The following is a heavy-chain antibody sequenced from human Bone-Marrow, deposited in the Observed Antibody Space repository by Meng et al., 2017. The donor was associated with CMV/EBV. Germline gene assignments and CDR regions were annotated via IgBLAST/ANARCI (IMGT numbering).Heavy chain of an antibody. CDR2: ISWNSGSI. V-gene: IGHV3-20*04. CDR3: ARGRWYYDFWSGYYGEFPFQH. D-gene: IGHD3-3*01. Sequence: GESLKISCAASGFTFDDYGMSWVRQAPGKGLEWVSGISWNSGSIGYADSVKGRFTISRDNAKNSLYLQMNSLRAEDTAVYYCARGRWYYDFWSGYYGEFPFQHWGQGTLVTVSS. J-gene: IGHJ1*01. CDR1: GFTFDDYG.